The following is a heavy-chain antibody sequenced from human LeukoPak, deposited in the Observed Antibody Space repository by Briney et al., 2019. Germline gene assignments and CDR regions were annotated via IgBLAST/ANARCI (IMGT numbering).Heavy chain of an antibody. J-gene: IGHJ4*02. Sequence: GGSLRLSCAASGFTFSSYWMGWVRQAPGKGLEWVANIKQDGSEKYYVDSVKGRFTISRDNSKNTLYLQMNSLRAEDTAVYYCAKGILNYYGSGSYPNNWGQGTLVTVSS. CDR2: IKQDGSEK. D-gene: IGHD3-10*01. CDR3: AKGILNYYGSGSYPNN. V-gene: IGHV3-7*01. CDR1: GFTFSSYW.